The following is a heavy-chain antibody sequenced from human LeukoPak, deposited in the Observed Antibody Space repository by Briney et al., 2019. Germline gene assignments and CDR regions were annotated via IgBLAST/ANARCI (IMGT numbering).Heavy chain of an antibody. CDR3: ARFAAGGSYYYYMRV. J-gene: IGHJ6*03. D-gene: IGHD6-25*01. V-gene: IGHV3-66*01. Sequence: GGSLRLSCAASGFTVSSNYMSWVRQAPGKGLEWVSVIYSGGSTYYADSVKGRFTISRDNSKNTLYLQMNSLRAEDTAVYYCARFAAGGSYYYYMRVWGKGTTVTVSS. CDR1: GFTVSSNY. CDR2: IYSGGST.